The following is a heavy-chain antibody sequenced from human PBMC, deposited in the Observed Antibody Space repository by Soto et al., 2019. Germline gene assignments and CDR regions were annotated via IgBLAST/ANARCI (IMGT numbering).Heavy chain of an antibody. V-gene: IGHV1-69*06. Sequence: QVQLVQSGAEVKKPGSSVKVSCKASGGTFSSLAISWVRQAPGQGLEWMGGLVPVFGTANYAQKFQGRVTITADTSTSTSSMELGSLRSEDTAVYYCARSPGVFDYWGQGTLVTVSS. CDR3: ARSPGVFDY. D-gene: IGHD3-10*01. CDR1: GGTFSSLA. J-gene: IGHJ4*02. CDR2: LVPVFGTA.